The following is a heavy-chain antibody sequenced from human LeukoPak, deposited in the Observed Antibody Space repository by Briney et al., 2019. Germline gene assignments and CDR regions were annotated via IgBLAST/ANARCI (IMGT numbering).Heavy chain of an antibody. CDR1: GGSFSGYY. V-gene: IGHV4-34*01. CDR2: INHSGST. D-gene: IGHD3-10*01. Sequence: PSETLSLTCAVYGGSFSGYYWSWICQPPGKGLEWIGEINHSGSTNYNPSLKSRVTISVDTSKNQFSLKLSSVTAADTAVYYCARGLITMVRGVIMVAFDIWGQGTMVTVSS. J-gene: IGHJ3*02. CDR3: ARGLITMVRGVIMVAFDI.